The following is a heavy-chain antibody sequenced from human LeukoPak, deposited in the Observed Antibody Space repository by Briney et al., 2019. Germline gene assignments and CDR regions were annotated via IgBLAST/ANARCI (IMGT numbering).Heavy chain of an antibody. V-gene: IGHV3-7*01. CDR2: INQDGSDK. CDR1: GFMFNNYW. CDR3: ASPGSSLTGGPI. D-gene: IGHD3-9*01. Sequence: QPGGSLRLSCAASGFMFNNYWMTWVRQAPGKGLEWVGNINQDGSDKYYGDSVKGRFTISRDNAQNSLYLQMNSLRAEDTAVYYCASPGSSLTGGPIWGQGSLVTVSA. J-gene: IGHJ4*02.